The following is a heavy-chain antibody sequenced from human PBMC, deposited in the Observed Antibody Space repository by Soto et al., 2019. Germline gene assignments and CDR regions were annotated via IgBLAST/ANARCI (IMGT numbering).Heavy chain of an antibody. D-gene: IGHD2-2*01. V-gene: IGHV1-69*01. CDR1: GGTFSSYA. CDR3: GRSQGSSTSLEIYYYYYYGMDV. Sequence: QVQLVQSGAEVKKPGSSVKVSCKASGGTFSSYAISWVRQAPGQGLEGMGGIIPISDTTNYAQKFQGRVTITADESTSTAYMELSSLRSEDTAVYYCGRSQGSSTSLEIYYYYYYGMDVWGQGTTVTVSS. CDR2: IIPISDTT. J-gene: IGHJ6*02.